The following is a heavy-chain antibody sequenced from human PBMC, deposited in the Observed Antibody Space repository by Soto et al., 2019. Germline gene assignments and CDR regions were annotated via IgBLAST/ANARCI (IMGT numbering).Heavy chain of an antibody. Sequence: QVQLVESGGGVVQPGRSLRLSCAASGFTFSSYGMHWVRQAPGKGLEWVAAIWSDGSNNYYTETVKGRFTISRDNSKHTLYLQMNSLRVEDTAVYYCAREVGSDWYFDYWGQGTLVTVSS. CDR2: IWSDGSNN. V-gene: IGHV3-33*01. CDR3: AREVGSDWYFDY. CDR1: GFTFSSYG. D-gene: IGHD6-19*01. J-gene: IGHJ4*02.